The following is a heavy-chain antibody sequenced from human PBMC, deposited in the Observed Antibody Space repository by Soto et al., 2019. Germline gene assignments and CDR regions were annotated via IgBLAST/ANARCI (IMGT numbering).Heavy chain of an antibody. CDR1: GFTFSSYA. V-gene: IGHV3-23*01. J-gene: IGHJ4*02. CDR2: ISGSGGST. Sequence: GGSLRLSCAASGFTFSSYAMSWVRQAPGKGLEWVSAISGSGGSTYYADSVKGRFTISRDNSKNTLYLQMNSLRAEDTAVYYCARDLGYSYGPGYYWGQGTLVTVSS. D-gene: IGHD5-18*01. CDR3: ARDLGYSYGPGYY.